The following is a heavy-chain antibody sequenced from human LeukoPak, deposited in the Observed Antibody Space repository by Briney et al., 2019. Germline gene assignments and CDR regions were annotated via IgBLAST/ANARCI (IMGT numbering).Heavy chain of an antibody. V-gene: IGHV1-2*02. J-gene: IGHJ4*02. CDR2: INPNSGGT. Sequence: ASVKVSCKASGYTFTGYYMHWVRQAPGQGLEWVGWINPNSGGTNYAQKFQGRVTMTRDTSISTAYMELSRLRSDDTAVYYCARDSDSSGYYFDYWGQGTLVTVSS. CDR3: ARDSDSSGYYFDY. CDR1: GYTFTGYY. D-gene: IGHD3-22*01.